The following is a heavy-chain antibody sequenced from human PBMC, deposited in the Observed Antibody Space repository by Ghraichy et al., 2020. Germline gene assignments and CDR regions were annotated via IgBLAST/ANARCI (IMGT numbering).Heavy chain of an antibody. CDR2: IWYDGSNK. CDR1: GFTFSSYG. D-gene: IGHD2-15*01. CDR3: ASDRTYCSGGSCYQVGVGSSIDY. J-gene: IGHJ4*02. Sequence: GESLNISCAASGFTFSSYGMHWVRQAPGKGLEWVAVIWYDGSNKYYADSVKGRFTISRDNSKNTLYLQMNSLRAEDTAVYYCASDRTYCSGGSCYQVGVGSSIDYWGQGTLVTVSS. V-gene: IGHV3-33*08.